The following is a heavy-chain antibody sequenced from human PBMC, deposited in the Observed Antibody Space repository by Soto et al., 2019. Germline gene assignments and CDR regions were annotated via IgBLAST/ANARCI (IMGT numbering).Heavy chain of an antibody. CDR2: IYPDDSDT. V-gene: IGHV5-51*01. J-gene: IGHJ6*02. D-gene: IGHD6-13*01. CDR1: GYSFTSYW. Sequence: GESLKISCKGSGYSFTSYWIGWVRQMPGKGLEWMGIIYPDDSDTKYSPSFQGQVTISADKSISTAYLQWSSLKASDTAMYYCARWHSSSWSPLNYYYGMDVWGQGTTVTVSS. CDR3: ARWHSSSWSPLNYYYGMDV.